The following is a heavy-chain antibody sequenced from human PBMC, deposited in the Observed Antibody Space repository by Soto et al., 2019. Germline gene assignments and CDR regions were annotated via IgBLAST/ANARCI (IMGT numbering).Heavy chain of an antibody. CDR1: GYSISSGSY. CDR3: ARDRATVTETGFDP. D-gene: IGHD4-4*01. J-gene: IGHJ5*02. CDR2: IYHSGST. Sequence: SETLSLTCAVSGYSISSGSYWGWLRQPPGKGLERIGSIYHSGSTYYNPSLKSRVTTSVDTSKNQFSLKLSSVTAADTAVYYCARDRATVTETGFDPLGQGTRGTVAS. V-gene: IGHV4-38-2*02.